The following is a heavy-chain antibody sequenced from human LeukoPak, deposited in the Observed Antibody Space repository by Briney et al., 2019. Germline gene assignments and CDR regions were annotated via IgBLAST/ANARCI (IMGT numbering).Heavy chain of an antibody. J-gene: IGHJ4*02. CDR2: IYYSAST. D-gene: IGHD5-18*01. V-gene: IGHV4-61*01. Sequence: SETLSLTCTVSGGSVSSGSYYWSWIRQPPGKGLEWIGYIYYSASTNYNPSLKSRVTISVDTSNNQFSLKLSSVTAADTAVYYCARGSRGYSYGWGQGTLVAVSS. CDR1: GGSVSSGSYY. CDR3: ARGSRGYSYG.